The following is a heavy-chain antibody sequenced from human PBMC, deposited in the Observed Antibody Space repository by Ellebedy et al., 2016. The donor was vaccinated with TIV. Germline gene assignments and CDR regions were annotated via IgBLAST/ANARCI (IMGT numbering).Heavy chain of an antibody. CDR2: IYTDDST. V-gene: IGHV3-66*01. CDR1: KFTVSYNY. CDR3: ARASFYDVYLSGWYFDL. D-gene: IGHD3-3*01. J-gene: IGHJ2*01. Sequence: GESLKISCAASKFTVSYNYMNWVRQAPGKGPEWVSGIYTDDSTYYADSVRGRFTIFRGNYKNTLYLQLKSLRTEDTAVYYCARASFYDVYLSGWYFDLWGRGTLVTVSS.